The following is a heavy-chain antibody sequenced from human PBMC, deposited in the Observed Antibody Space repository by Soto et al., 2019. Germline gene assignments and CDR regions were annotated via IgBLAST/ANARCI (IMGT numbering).Heavy chain of an antibody. Sequence: GASVKVSCKASGGTFSSYAISWVLQAPGQGLEWMGGIIPIFGTANYAQKFQGRVTITADESTSTAYMELSSLRSEDTAVYYCARNSGIQLAYEYFQHWGQGTLVTVSS. CDR2: IIPIFGTA. J-gene: IGHJ1*01. CDR3: ARNSGIQLAYEYFQH. CDR1: GGTFSSYA. V-gene: IGHV1-69*13. D-gene: IGHD5-18*01.